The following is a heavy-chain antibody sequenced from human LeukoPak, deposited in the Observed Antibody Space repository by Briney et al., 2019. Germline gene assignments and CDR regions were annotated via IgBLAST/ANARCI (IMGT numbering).Heavy chain of an antibody. CDR2: IKQEDGTEK. V-gene: IGHV3-7*05. J-gene: IGHJ2*01. Sequence: GGSLRLSCAASGFTVSSYWMSWVRQAPGKGLEWVDHIKQEDGTEKYYVDSVKGRFTISRDNSKNTLFLQMNSLRAEDTAVYYCAKDLSYWYFDLWGRGTLVTVSS. CDR3: AKDLSYWYFDL. CDR1: GFTVSSYW.